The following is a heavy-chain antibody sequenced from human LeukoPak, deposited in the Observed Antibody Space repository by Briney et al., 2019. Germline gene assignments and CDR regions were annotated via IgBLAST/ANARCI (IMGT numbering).Heavy chain of an antibody. CDR3: ARGSGWFGELLSEPFDY. CDR1: GFTFSDYA. V-gene: IGHV3-23*01. CDR2: ISGSGDST. D-gene: IGHD3-10*01. Sequence: GGSLRLSCAASGFTFSDYAMSWVRQAPGKGLEWVSAISGSGDSTYYADSVKGQFTISRDISKNTLFLQMNSLRAEDTAVYYCARGSGWFGELLSEPFDYWGQGTLVTVSS. J-gene: IGHJ4*02.